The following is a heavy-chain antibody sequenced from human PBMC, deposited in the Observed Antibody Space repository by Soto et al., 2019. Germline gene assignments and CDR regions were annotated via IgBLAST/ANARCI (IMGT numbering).Heavy chain of an antibody. V-gene: IGHV4-59*01. CDR1: GGSTSSYY. Sequence: SVPRSLTCTVAGGSTSSYYRSGSRQPPGKGLEWIGYIYYSGTTNYNPSLKSRVTISVDTSKNQFSLKLSSVTAADTAVYYCARYSGRYSYNWFDPWGQGTLVTVSS. J-gene: IGHJ5*02. CDR2: IYYSGTT. D-gene: IGHD1-26*01. CDR3: ARYSGRYSYNWFDP.